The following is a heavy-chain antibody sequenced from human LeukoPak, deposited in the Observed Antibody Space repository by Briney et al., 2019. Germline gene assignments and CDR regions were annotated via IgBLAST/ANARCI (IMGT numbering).Heavy chain of an antibody. V-gene: IGHV4-39*07. CDR2: IYYSGST. D-gene: IGHD4-23*01. CDR1: GGSISSSSYY. Sequence: PSETLSLTCTVSGGSISSSSYYWGWIRQPPGKGLEWIGSIYYSGSTYYNPSLKSRVTISVDKSKNQFSLKLSSVTAADTAVYYCARAPTTTVVTGGALYWGQGTLVTVSS. CDR3: ARAPTTTVVTGGALY. J-gene: IGHJ4*02.